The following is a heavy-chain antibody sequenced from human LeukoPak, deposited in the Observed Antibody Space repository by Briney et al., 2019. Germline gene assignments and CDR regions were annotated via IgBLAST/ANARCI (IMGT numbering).Heavy chain of an antibody. V-gene: IGHV4-59*01. Sequence: SETLSLTCTVSGGSISSYYWSWIRQPPGKGLEWIGYIYYSGSTNYNPSLKSRVTISVDTSKNQFSLKLSSVTAADTAVYYCARDQHYGDFGRWFDPWGQGTLVTVSS. J-gene: IGHJ5*02. CDR2: IYYSGST. CDR1: GGSISSYY. D-gene: IGHD4-17*01. CDR3: ARDQHYGDFGRWFDP.